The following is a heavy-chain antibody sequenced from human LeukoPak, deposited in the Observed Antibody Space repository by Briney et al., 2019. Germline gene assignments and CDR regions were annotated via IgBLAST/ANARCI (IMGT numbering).Heavy chain of an antibody. Sequence: SETLSLTCAVYGGSFSGYYWSWIRQPPGKGLEWIGEINHSGSTNYNPSLKSRVTISVDTSKNQFSLKLSSVTAADTAVYYCASSSSGWGVDYWGQGTLVTVSS. V-gene: IGHV4-34*01. D-gene: IGHD6-19*01. CDR3: ASSSSGWGVDY. CDR1: GGSFSGYY. CDR2: INHSGST. J-gene: IGHJ4*02.